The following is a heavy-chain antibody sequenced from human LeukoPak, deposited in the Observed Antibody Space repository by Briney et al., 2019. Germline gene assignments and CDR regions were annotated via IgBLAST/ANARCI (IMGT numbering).Heavy chain of an antibody. V-gene: IGHV4-61*02. CDR3: ARLPDP. CDR1: GGSISSSSYY. J-gene: IGHJ5*02. Sequence: PSETLSLTCTVSGGSISSSSYYWGLIRQPAGKGLEWIGRIYTSGITNYNPSLKSRVTISVDTSKNQFSLKLTSVTASDTAVYYCARLPDPWGQGTLVTVSS. CDR2: IYTSGIT.